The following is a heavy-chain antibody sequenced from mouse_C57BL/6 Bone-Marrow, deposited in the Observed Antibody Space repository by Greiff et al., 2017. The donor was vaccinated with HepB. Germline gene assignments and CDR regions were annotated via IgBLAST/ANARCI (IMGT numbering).Heavy chain of an antibody. J-gene: IGHJ3*01. Sequence: DVQLVESGGGLVKPGGSLKLSCAASGFTFSSYTMSWVRQTPEKRLEWVATISGGGGNTYYPDSVKGRFTISRDNAKNNLYLQMSHLKSEDTAMYYCARDEVITTVVGPFAYWGQGTLVTVSA. CDR2: ISGGGGNT. CDR1: GFTFSSYT. D-gene: IGHD1-1*01. V-gene: IGHV5-9*04. CDR3: ARDEVITTVVGPFAY.